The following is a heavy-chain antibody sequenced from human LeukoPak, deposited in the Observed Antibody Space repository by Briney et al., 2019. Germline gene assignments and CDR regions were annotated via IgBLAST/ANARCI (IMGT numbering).Heavy chain of an antibody. Sequence: GGSLRLSCAASGFTFSSYAMSWVRPAPGKGLEWVSAISGSGGSTYYADSVKGRFTISRDNSKNTLYLQMNSLRAEDTAVYYCAKPTMIVVAFDAFDIWGQGTMVTVSS. CDR3: AKPTMIVVAFDAFDI. V-gene: IGHV3-23*01. D-gene: IGHD3-22*01. CDR1: GFTFSSYA. CDR2: ISGSGGST. J-gene: IGHJ3*02.